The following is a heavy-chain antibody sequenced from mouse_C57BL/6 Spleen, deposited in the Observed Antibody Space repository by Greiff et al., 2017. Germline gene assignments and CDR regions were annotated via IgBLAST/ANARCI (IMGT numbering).Heavy chain of an antibody. J-gene: IGHJ4*01. D-gene: IGHD3-3*01. CDR1: GYAFSSSW. CDR3: ARSSWDRAMDY. Sequence: VKLVESGPELVKPGASVKISCKASGYAFSSSWMNWVKQRPGKGLEWIGRIYPGDGDTNYNGKFKGKATLTADKSSSTAYMQLSSLTSEDSAVYFCARSSWDRAMDYWGQGTSVTVSS. CDR2: IYPGDGDT. V-gene: IGHV1-82*01.